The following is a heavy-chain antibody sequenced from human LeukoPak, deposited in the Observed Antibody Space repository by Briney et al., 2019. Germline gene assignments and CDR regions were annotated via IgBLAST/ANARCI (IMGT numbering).Heavy chain of an antibody. CDR3: ARDSSYCSGGSCYSGARETSNWFDP. V-gene: IGHV4/OR15-8*01. J-gene: IGHJ5*02. CDR2: LYHSGSP. CDR1: GGSITRSES. D-gene: IGHD2-15*01. Sequence: SETLSLTCVVSGGSITRSESWNWVRQSPERGLEWIGELYHSGSPNYNPSLKSRVTISVDNSKNQFSLTMNSVTAADTAVYYCARDSSYCSGGSCYSGARETSNWFDPWGQGTLVTVSS.